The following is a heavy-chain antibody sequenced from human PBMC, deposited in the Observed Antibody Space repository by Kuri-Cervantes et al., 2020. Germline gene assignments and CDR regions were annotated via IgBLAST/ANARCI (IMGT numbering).Heavy chain of an antibody. CDR3: ARGAEYYGILTGYGRKDWFDP. Sequence: SETLSLTCTVSGGSISSYYWSWIRQPPGKGLEWIGYIYYSGSTNYNPSLKSRVTISVDTSKNQFSLKLSSVTAVDTAVYYCARGAEYYGILTGYGRKDWFDPWGQGTLVTVSS. CDR2: IYYSGST. V-gene: IGHV4-59*12. CDR1: GGSISSYY. J-gene: IGHJ5*02. D-gene: IGHD3-9*01.